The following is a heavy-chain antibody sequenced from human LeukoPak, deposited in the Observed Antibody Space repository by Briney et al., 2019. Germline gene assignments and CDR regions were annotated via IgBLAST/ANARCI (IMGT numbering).Heavy chain of an antibody. V-gene: IGHV1-2*02. J-gene: IGHJ4*02. CDR2: ISPTGDAT. Sequence: ASVKVSCKASGSTFTDDYIHWVRQAPGQGLEWMASISPTGDATHYAQRFQGRITMTRDTSITTAYLELSSLKSDDTAVYYCARDPSEDIVAYFDYWGQGTLVTVSS. D-gene: IGHD5-12*01. CDR3: ARDPSEDIVAYFDY. CDR1: GSTFTDDY.